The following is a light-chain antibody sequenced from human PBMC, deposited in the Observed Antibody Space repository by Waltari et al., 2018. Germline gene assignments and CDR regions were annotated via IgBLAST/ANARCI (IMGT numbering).Light chain of an antibody. Sequence: SYVLTQSPSVSVAPGPTATITCGGDNIQMKIVQWYQQRPGQAPLLVIYDDDNRPSGIPERFSGSNSGNTASLTISRVEVGDEADFYCQVWDTATEHVVFGGGTKLTVL. V-gene: IGLV3-21*02. CDR1: NIQMKI. CDR3: QVWDTATEHVV. CDR2: DDD. J-gene: IGLJ2*01.